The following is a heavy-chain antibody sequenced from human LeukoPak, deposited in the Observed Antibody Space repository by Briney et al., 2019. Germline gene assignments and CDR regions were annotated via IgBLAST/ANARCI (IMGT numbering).Heavy chain of an antibody. CDR1: GFTLSSNY. CDR2: IYSGGGT. CDR3: AGERPNLIRF. D-gene: IGHD4-17*01. Sequence: PGGSLRLSRGASGFTLSSNYKSWGRHAPGKGLEWVSVIYSGGGTYYADSVKGRFTISRDNSRNTLFLQMNSLRAEDTAVYYCAGERPNLIRFWGQGTLVTVSS. V-gene: IGHV3-53*01. J-gene: IGHJ4*02.